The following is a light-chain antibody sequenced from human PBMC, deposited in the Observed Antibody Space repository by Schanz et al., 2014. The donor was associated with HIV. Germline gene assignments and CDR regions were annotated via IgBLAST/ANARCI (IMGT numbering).Light chain of an antibody. V-gene: IGLV2-14*01. CDR2: DVS. J-gene: IGLJ3*02. CDR1: NSDVGGYNY. CDR3: SSYTTTNTWL. Sequence: QSALTQPASVSGSPGQSITISCTGTNSDVGGYNYVSWYQQHPGKAPKLMIYDVSNRPSGVSNRFSGSKSDNTASLTISGLQAEDEADYYCSSYTTTNTWLFGGGTKLTVL.